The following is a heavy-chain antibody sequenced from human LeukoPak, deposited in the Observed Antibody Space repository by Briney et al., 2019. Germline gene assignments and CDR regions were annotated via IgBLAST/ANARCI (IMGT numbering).Heavy chain of an antibody. CDR2: IVASGGST. Sequence: GGSLRLSCAASGFTFSDYSMNWVRQAPRKGLEWVSSIVASGGSTYYADSVKGRFTISRDNSKNTLYLQMNSLRAEDTAVYYCAKKVVTQPGPANFQHWGQGALVTVSS. J-gene: IGHJ1*01. CDR3: AKKVVTQPGPANFQH. CDR1: GFTFSDYS. V-gene: IGHV3-23*01. D-gene: IGHD4-23*01.